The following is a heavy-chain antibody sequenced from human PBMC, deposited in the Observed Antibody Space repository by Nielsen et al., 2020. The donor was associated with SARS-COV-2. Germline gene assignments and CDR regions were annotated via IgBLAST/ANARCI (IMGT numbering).Heavy chain of an antibody. CDR1: GFTVSSNY. CDR3: ARVGPGSSHLDY. J-gene: IGHJ4*02. Sequence: GGSLRLSCAASGFTVSSNYMSWVRQAPGKGLEWVSVIYSGGSTYYADSVKGRFTISRDNSKNTLYLQMNSLRAEDTAVYYCARVGPGSSHLDYWGQGTLVTVSS. CDR2: IYSGGST. D-gene: IGHD6-13*01. V-gene: IGHV3-66*01.